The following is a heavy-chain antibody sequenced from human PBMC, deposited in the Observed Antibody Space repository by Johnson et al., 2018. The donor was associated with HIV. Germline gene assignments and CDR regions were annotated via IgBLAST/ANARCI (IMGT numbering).Heavy chain of an antibody. CDR3: ARGGHCGGDCAGAKQALDI. CDR1: GFTFSSYA. V-gene: IGHV3-30*14. J-gene: IGHJ3*02. D-gene: IGHD2-21*01. Sequence: QVQLVESGGGVVQPGRSLRLSCAASGFTFSSYAMHWVRQAPGKGLEWVAVITYDGSYKYYADSVKGRFTISRDNSKNTLYLQMNSLRAEDTALYYCARGGHCGGDCAGAKQALDIWGQGTRVTVSS. CDR2: ITYDGSYK.